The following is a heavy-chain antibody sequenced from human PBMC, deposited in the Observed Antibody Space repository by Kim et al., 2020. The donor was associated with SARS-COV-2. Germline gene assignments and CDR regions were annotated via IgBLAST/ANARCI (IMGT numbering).Heavy chain of an antibody. D-gene: IGHD6-19*01. Sequence: GGSLRLSCSASGFTFSSYAMHWVRQAPGKGLEYVSAISSNGGSTYYADSVKGRFTISRDNSKNTLYLQMSSLRAEDTAVYYCVKAARGGSGWPTRYDWFDPWGQGTLVTVSS. CDR3: VKAARGGSGWPTRYDWFDP. V-gene: IGHV3-64D*09. CDR1: GFTFSSYA. CDR2: ISSNGGST. J-gene: IGHJ5*02.